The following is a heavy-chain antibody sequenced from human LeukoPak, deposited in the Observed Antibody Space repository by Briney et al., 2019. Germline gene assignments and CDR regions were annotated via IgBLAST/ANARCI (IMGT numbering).Heavy chain of an antibody. D-gene: IGHD3-3*01. CDR3: ATRIDHDFWSDTNWFDP. Sequence: SETLSLTCTVSGGSISSSSYYWGWIRQPPGKGLEWIGSIYYSGSTYYNPSLKSRVTISVDTSKNQFSLKLSSVTAADTAVYYCATRIDHDFWSDTNWFDPWRQGTLVTVSS. V-gene: IGHV4-39*01. CDR1: GGSISSSSYY. CDR2: IYYSGST. J-gene: IGHJ5*02.